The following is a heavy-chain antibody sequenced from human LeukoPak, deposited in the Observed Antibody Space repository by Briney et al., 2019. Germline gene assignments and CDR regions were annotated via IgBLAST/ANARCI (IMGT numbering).Heavy chain of an antibody. D-gene: IGHD4-17*01. CDR1: GGSISSSY. CDR2: AYYSGST. CDR3: ARAPTVTDWFDP. Sequence: SETLSLTCTVSGGSISSSYWSWIRHPPERGGEWIGYAYYSGSTNYSPSLKSRVTISVDTSKNQYSLRLSSVTTADTAVYYCARAPTVTDWFDPWGQGTLVTVSS. V-gene: IGHV4-59*12. J-gene: IGHJ5*02.